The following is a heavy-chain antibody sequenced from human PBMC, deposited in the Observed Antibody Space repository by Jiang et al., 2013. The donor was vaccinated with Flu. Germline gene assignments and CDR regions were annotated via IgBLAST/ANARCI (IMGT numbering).Heavy chain of an antibody. CDR3: ARPIPATAIPSYDFDY. J-gene: IGHJ4*02. Sequence: GAEVKKPGESLKISCKSSGYSFTSYWIGWVRQMPGKGLEWMGIIYPGDSDTRYSPSFQGQVTISADKSISTAYLQWSSLKASDTAMYYCARPIPATAIPSYDFDYWGQGTLVTVSS. D-gene: IGHD2-2*02. CDR1: GYSFTSYW. V-gene: IGHV5-51*01. CDR2: IYPGDSDT.